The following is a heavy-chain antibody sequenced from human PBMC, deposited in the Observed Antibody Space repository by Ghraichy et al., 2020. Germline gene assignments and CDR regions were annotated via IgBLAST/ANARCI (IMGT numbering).Heavy chain of an antibody. V-gene: IGHV2-5*02. CDR1: GFSLSTSGVG. Sequence: SGPTLVKPTQTLTLTCTFSGFSLSTSGVGVGWIRQPPGKALEWLALIYWDDDKRYSPSLKSRLTITKDTSKNQVVLTMTNMDPVDTATYYCAHTRGLYSGSSHGYYYYYMDVWGKGTTVTVSS. CDR3: AHTRGLYSGSSHGYYYYYMDV. D-gene: IGHD1-26*01. J-gene: IGHJ6*03. CDR2: IYWDDDK.